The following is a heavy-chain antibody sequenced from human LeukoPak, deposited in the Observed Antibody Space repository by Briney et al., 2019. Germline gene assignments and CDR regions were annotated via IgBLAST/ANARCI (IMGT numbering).Heavy chain of an antibody. CDR3: ASRSHKTIVGADTREVGDY. CDR2: INPSGGST. Sequence: ASVKVSCRASGYTFTSYYMHWVRQAPGQGLEWMGIINPSGGSTNYAQKFQGRVTMTRDMSTSTVYMDLISLRSEDTAVYYCASRSHKTIVGADTREVGDYWGQGTLVTVSS. J-gene: IGHJ4*02. V-gene: IGHV1-46*01. CDR1: GYTFTSYY. D-gene: IGHD6-19*01.